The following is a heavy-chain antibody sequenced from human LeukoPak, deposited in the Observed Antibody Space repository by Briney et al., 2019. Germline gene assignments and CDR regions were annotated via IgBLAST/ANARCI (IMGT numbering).Heavy chain of an antibody. CDR2: ISYDGSNK. D-gene: IGHD2-21*02. CDR1: GFTFSSYG. V-gene: IGHV3-30*18. CDR3: AKDFSVRMGDPLDGMDV. J-gene: IGHJ6*02. Sequence: GGSLRLSCAASGFTFSSYGMHWVRQAPGKGLEWVAVISYDGSNKYYADSVKGRFTISRDNSKNTLYLQMNSLRAEDTAVYYCAKDFSVRMGDPLDGMDVWGQGTTVTVSS.